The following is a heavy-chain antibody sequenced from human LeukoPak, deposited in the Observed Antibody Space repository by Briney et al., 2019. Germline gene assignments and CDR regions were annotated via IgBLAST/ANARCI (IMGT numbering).Heavy chain of an antibody. CDR2: INPAGGST. D-gene: IGHD3-22*01. V-gene: IGHV1-46*01. CDR1: GYTFSSYY. Sequence: ASVKVFCKASGYTFSSYYIHWVPQAPGQGLEWMVIINPAGGSTTYAQKFQGSRLTLTRDTSTSTVYMELSSLRSEDTAVYYCARGRGVHDSHTYDYFDYWGQGSLVTVSS. J-gene: IGHJ4*02. CDR3: ARGRGVHDSHTYDYFDY.